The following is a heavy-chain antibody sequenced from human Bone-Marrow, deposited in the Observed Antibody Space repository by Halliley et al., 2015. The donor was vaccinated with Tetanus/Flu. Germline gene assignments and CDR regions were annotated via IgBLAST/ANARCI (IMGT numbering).Heavy chain of an antibody. CDR2: ISLNSGSI. CDR3: AKAVRGSGGRDYFDY. D-gene: IGHD3-10*01. Sequence: AASGFTLDDYAMHWVRQAPGKGLEWVSGISLNSGSIDYADSVKGRFSISRDNAKNSLYLQMNSLRAEDTALYYCAKAVRGSGGRDYFDYWGQGTLVTVSS. J-gene: IGHJ4*02. V-gene: IGHV3-9*01. CDR1: GFTLDDYA.